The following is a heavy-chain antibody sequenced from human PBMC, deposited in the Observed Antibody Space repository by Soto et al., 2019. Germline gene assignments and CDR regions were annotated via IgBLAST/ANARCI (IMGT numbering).Heavy chain of an antibody. J-gene: IGHJ4*02. D-gene: IGHD6-19*01. CDR2: IYYSGST. CDR1: GGSISSYY. Sequence: SETLSLTCTVSGGSISSYYWSWIRQPPGKGLEWIGYIYYSGSTNYNPSLKSRVTISVDTSKNQFSLKLSSVTAADTAVYYCASDDAVAHPDYWGQGTLVTVSS. V-gene: IGHV4-59*01. CDR3: ASDDAVAHPDY.